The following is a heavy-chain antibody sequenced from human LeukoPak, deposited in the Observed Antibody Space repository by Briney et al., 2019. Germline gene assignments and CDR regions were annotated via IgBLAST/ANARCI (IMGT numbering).Heavy chain of an antibody. CDR1: GYTFTGYY. J-gene: IGHJ5*02. V-gene: IGHV1-2*02. CDR2: INPNSGGT. D-gene: IGHD6-19*01. CDR3: TRDYLSIAVAGTYGNWFDP. Sequence: GASVKVSCKASGYTFTGYYMHWVRQAPGQGLEWMGWINPNSGGTNYAQKFQGRVTMTRDTSISTAYMELSRLRSDDTAVYYCTRDYLSIAVAGTYGNWFDPWGQGTLVTVSS.